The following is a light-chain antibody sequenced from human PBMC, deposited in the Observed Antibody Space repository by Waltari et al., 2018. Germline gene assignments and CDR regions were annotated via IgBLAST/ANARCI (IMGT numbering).Light chain of an antibody. CDR2: GAS. V-gene: IGKV3-20*01. CDR3: QQYDSSPLT. CDR1: QTVRTTY. J-gene: IGKJ4*02. Sequence: EIVLTQSPCPLSLSPGARATLSCSASQTVRTTYLAWYQQKPGQAPTLLIYGASSRATGIPDRFSGSGSGTDFSLTISSLEPEDFAVYYCQQYDSSPLTFGGGTKVEIK.